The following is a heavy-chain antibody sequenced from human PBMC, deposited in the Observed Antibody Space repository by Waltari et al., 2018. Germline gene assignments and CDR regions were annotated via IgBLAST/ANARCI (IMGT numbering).Heavy chain of an antibody. CDR2: IYSGGST. CDR3: AREAGYSSSPQAFDI. V-gene: IGHV3-53*01. Sequence: EVQLVESGGGLIQPGGSLRLSCAASGFTVSSTYLSWVRPAPGKGLEWVSVIYSGGSTYYADSVKGRFTISRDNSKNTLYLQMNSLRAEDTAVYYCAREAGYSSSPQAFDIWGQGTMVTVSS. J-gene: IGHJ3*02. CDR1: GFTVSSTY. D-gene: IGHD6-13*01.